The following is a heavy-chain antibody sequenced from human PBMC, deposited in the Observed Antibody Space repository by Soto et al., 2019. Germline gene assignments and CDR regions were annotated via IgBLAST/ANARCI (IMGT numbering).Heavy chain of an antibody. D-gene: IGHD3-22*01. CDR3: ASDPYYISTGYYKRYFDL. CDR1: GFTFSSYS. Sequence: GGSLRLSCAASGFTFSSYSRHWVRQAPGKGLEWVADISYDGSKKYYADSVKGRFTISRDNSKNTLYQQMNSLRAEDTAVYYCASDPYYISTGYYKRYFDLWGQGTLVPVSS. J-gene: IGHJ4*02. V-gene: IGHV3-30*04. CDR2: ISYDGSKK.